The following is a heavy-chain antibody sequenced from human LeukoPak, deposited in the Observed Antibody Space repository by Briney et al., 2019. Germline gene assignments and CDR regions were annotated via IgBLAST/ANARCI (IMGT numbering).Heavy chain of an antibody. D-gene: IGHD3-22*01. CDR1: GGTFSSYA. CDR3: ARTQSLRSNTYYYDSSGYFAFLNWFDP. V-gene: IGHV1-69*06. J-gene: IGHJ5*02. Sequence: SVKVSCQGSGGTFSSYAISWVRQAPGQGLEWMGGIIPILGTANYAHKCQCTVTITAGKCTRTAYMEQSRRRSEDTAVYYCARTQSLRSNTYYYDSSGYFAFLNWFDPWGQETLVTVSS. CDR2: IIPILGTA.